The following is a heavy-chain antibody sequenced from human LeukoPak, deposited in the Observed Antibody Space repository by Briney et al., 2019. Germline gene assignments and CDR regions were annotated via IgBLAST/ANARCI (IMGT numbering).Heavy chain of an antibody. Sequence: GASVKVSCKASGYTFTGYYMHWVRQAPGQGLEWMGRINPNSGGTNYAQKFQGRVTMTRDTSISTAYMELSRLRSDDTAVYYCARGLDEADYYMDVWGKGTTVTVSS. CDR2: INPNSGGT. J-gene: IGHJ6*03. CDR3: ARGLDEADYYMDV. D-gene: IGHD1-1*01. V-gene: IGHV1-2*06. CDR1: GYTFTGYY.